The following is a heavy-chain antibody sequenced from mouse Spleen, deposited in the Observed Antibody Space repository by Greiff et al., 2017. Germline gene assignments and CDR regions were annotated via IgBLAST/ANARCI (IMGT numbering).Heavy chain of an antibody. Sequence: SGPVLVKPGASVKMSCKASGYTFTDYYMNWVKQSHGKSLEWIGVINPYNGGTSYNQKFKGKATLTVDKSSSTAYMELNSLTSEDSAVYYCARGGSSGFFDYWGQGTTLTVSS. V-gene: IGHV1-19*01. D-gene: IGHD3-1*01. J-gene: IGHJ2*01. CDR3: ARGGSSGFFDY. CDR1: GYTFTDYY. CDR2: INPYNGGT.